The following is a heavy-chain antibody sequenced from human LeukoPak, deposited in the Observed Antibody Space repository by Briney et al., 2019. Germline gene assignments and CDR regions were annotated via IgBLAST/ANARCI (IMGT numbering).Heavy chain of an antibody. J-gene: IGHJ4*02. V-gene: IGHV3-30*18. CDR3: AKEPIAVAGTPYFDY. CDR1: GFTFSSYG. D-gene: IGHD6-19*01. CDR2: ISYDGSNK. Sequence: GRSLRLSCAASGFTFSSYGMHWVRQAPGKGLEWVAVISYDGSNKYYADSVKGRFTISRDNSKNTLYLQMNSLRAEDTAVYYCAKEPIAVAGTPYFDYWGQGTLVTVSS.